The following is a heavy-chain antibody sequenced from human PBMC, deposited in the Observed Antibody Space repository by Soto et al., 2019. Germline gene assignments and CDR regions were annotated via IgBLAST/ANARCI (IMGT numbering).Heavy chain of an antibody. CDR3: ARGRLLRYFDWFTGVGVDYFDY. CDR1: VGSFSSFC. J-gene: IGHJ4*02. CDR2: ICYSDIT. Sequence: SETLFLTCIVSVGSFSSFCWSWIRQPPGKGLEWIGYICYSDITNYNPSLKSRVTISVDTTKNQFSLKLSSVTAADTAVYYCARGRLLRYFDWFTGVGVDYFDYWGQGTLVTVSS. D-gene: IGHD3-9*01. V-gene: IGHV4-59*01.